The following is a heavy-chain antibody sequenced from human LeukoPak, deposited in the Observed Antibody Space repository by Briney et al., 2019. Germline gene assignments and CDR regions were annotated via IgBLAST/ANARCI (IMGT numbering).Heavy chain of an antibody. Sequence: GGSLRLSCAASGFTFDDYAMHWVRQAPGKGLEWVSLISWDGGSTYYADSVKGRFTISRDNSKNSLYLQMNSLRAEDTALYYCAKDRDSGSYYGVDYWGQGTLVTVSS. D-gene: IGHD1-26*01. CDR1: GFTFDDYA. CDR2: ISWDGGST. J-gene: IGHJ4*02. V-gene: IGHV3-43D*03. CDR3: AKDRDSGSYYGVDY.